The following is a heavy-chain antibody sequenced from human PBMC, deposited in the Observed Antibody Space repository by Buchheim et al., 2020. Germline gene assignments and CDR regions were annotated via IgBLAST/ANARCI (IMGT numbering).Heavy chain of an antibody. D-gene: IGHD3-3*01. Sequence: QVQLVESGGGVVQPGRSLRLSCAASGFTFSSYGMHWVRQAPGKGLEWVAVIWYDGSNKYYADSVKGRFTISRDNSKNTLYLQMNSLRAEDTAVYYCARAYYDFWSGYYYYYGMDVWGQGTT. V-gene: IGHV3-33*01. CDR3: ARAYYDFWSGYYYYYGMDV. CDR1: GFTFSSYG. J-gene: IGHJ6*02. CDR2: IWYDGSNK.